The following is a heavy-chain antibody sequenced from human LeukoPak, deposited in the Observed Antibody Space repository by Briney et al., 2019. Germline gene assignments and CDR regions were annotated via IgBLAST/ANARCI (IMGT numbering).Heavy chain of an antibody. CDR1: GFTFGSYD. V-gene: IGHV3-23*01. CDR3: AKEGDYGSNAGYYFDC. J-gene: IGHJ4*02. CDR2: ISGSGGST. D-gene: IGHD4-23*01. Sequence: GGSLRLSCVASGFTFGSYDMSWVRQAPGKGLEWVSSISGSGGSTYYADSVKGRFTISRDNSKTTLYLQMNSLRAGDTAVYYCAKEGDYGSNAGYYFDCWGQGTLVTVSS.